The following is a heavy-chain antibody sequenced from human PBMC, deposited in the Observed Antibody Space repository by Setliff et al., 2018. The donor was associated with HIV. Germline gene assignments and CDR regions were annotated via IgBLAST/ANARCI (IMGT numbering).Heavy chain of an antibody. J-gene: IGHJ4*02. D-gene: IGHD7-27*01. V-gene: IGHV1-8*01. Sequence: ASVKVSCKASGYTFKVSGLSWVRQATGQGLEWVGWMNPNSGNTGYAQKFQGRVTITRDTSASTAYMELSSLRSEDTAAYYCAIEPLPGDFGDFWGQGTLVTVSS. CDR1: GYTFKVSG. CDR3: AIEPLPGDFGDF. CDR2: MNPNSGNT.